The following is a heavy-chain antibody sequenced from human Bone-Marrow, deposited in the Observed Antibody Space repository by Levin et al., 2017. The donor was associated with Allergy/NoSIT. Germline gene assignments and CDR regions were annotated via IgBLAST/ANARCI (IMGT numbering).Heavy chain of an antibody. J-gene: IGHJ4*02. CDR2: FDPEDGEA. Sequence: ASVKVSCKVSGYPLTDFYMHWVRQAPGKGLEWMGGFDPEDGEAIYAPKFQGRVTMTEDTSTDTSYMELRSLTYEDTAVYWCATDYDYWGQGTLVTVSS. V-gene: IGHV1-24*01. CDR3: ATDYDY. CDR1: GYPLTDFY.